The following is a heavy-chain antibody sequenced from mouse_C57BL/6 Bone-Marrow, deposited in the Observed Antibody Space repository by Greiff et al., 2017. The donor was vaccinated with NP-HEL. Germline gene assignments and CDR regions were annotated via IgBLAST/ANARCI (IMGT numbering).Heavy chain of an antibody. D-gene: IGHD1-1*01. CDR1: GFTFSSYA. CDR3: ARSIYYYGDYYAMDY. V-gene: IGHV5-4*01. Sequence: EVQVVESGGGLVKPGGSLKLSCAASGFTFSSYAMSWVRQTPEKRLEWVATISDGGSYTYYPDNVKGRFTISRDNAKNNLYLQMSHLKSEDTAMYYCARSIYYYGDYYAMDYWGQGTSVTVSS. CDR2: ISDGGSYT. J-gene: IGHJ4*01.